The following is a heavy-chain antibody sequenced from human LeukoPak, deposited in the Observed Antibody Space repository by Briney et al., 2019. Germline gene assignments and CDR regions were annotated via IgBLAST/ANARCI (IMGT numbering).Heavy chain of an antibody. CDR2: ILYDGSNK. CDR1: GFAFNYYA. D-gene: IGHD6-13*01. J-gene: IGHJ4*02. CDR3: AKDVRSSSWYSVDY. Sequence: GALRLSCAASGFAFNYYAMNWVRPAPGKGREWGAFILYDGSNKYYTDSVKGRFTISRDNSKNTLYLQMNSLRAEDTAVYYCAKDVRSSSWYSVDYWGQGTLVTVSS. V-gene: IGHV3-30*02.